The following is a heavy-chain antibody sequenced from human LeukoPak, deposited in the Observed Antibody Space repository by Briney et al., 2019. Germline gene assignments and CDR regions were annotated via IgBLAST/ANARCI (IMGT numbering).Heavy chain of an antibody. CDR3: ASVPMYYYDSSGYPWAFDI. Sequence: ASVKVSCKASGYTFTSYAMHWVRQAPGQRLEWVGWINAGNGNTKYSQKFQGRVTITRDTSASTAYMELSSLRSEDTAVYYCASVPMYYYDSSGYPWAFDIWGQGTMVTVSS. CDR1: GYTFTSYA. J-gene: IGHJ3*02. V-gene: IGHV1-3*01. D-gene: IGHD3-22*01. CDR2: INAGNGNT.